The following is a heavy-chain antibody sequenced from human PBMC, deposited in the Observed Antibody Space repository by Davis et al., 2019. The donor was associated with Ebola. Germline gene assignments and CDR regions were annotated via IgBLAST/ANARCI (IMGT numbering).Heavy chain of an antibody. CDR3: ARLNPPATTFDY. CDR2: IYPGDSDT. CDR1: GYSFTTYW. D-gene: IGHD4-17*01. J-gene: IGHJ4*02. V-gene: IGHV5-51*01. Sequence: KVSCKGSGYSFTTYWIAWVRQMPGKGLEWMGIIYPGDSDTRYSPSFQGQVTISADKSISTAYLQWSSLKASDTAMYYCARLNPPATTFDYWGQGTLVTVSS.